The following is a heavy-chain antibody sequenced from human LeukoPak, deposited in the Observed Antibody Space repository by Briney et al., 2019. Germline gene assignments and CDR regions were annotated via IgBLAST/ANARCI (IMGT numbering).Heavy chain of an antibody. J-gene: IGHJ4*02. V-gene: IGHV3-49*04. CDR1: GFTFGDYA. CDR3: TSFHYYDSGGSLDY. Sequence: GGSLRLSCTASGFTFGDYAMSWVRQAPGKGLEWVGFIRSKAYGGTTEYAASVKGRFTISRDDSKSIAYLQMNSLKTEDTAVYYCTSFHYYDSGGSLDYWGQGTLVTVSS. D-gene: IGHD3-22*01. CDR2: IRSKAYGGTT.